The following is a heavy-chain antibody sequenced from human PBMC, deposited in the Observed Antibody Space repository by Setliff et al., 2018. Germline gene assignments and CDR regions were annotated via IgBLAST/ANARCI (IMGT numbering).Heavy chain of an antibody. D-gene: IGHD5-12*01. V-gene: IGHV3-15*01. CDR2: IKRKSDGATT. CDR3: TRVVATTPYYYYYYGMDV. J-gene: IGHJ6*02. CDR1: GLTFSNVW. Sequence: GGSLRLSCAASGLTFSNVWRSWVRHAPGKGLEGVGRIKRKSDGATTEYAASVKGRFTISRDDSKSIAYLQMNSLKTEDTAVYYCTRVVATTPYYYYYYGMDVCGQGTTVTVSS.